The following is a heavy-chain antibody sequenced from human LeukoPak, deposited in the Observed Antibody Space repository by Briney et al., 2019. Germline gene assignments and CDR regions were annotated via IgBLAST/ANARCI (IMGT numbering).Heavy chain of an antibody. Sequence: PGGSLRLSCAASGFTFSSYGMHWVRQAPGKGLEWVAVISYDGSNKYYADSVKGRFTISRDNSKNTLYLQMNSLRAEDTAVYYCAKEGTGIHFDYWGQGTLVTVSS. V-gene: IGHV3-30*18. J-gene: IGHJ4*02. D-gene: IGHD1-1*01. CDR1: GFTFSSYG. CDR3: AKEGTGIHFDY. CDR2: ISYDGSNK.